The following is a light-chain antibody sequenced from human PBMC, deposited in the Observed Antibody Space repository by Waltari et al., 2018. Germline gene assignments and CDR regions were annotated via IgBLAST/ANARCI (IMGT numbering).Light chain of an antibody. J-gene: IGKJ2*01. V-gene: IGKV1-39*01. CDR2: AAS. CDR3: QQSYIAPYT. CDR1: QTISNY. Sequence: DSQMTQSPSSLPPAVGDRGTISCRSSQTISNYLTWYQQKPGKAPKLLIYAASSLQSGVPSRFSASGSGTDFTLTIGSLQPEDFATYYCQQSYIAPYTFGQGTKLEIK.